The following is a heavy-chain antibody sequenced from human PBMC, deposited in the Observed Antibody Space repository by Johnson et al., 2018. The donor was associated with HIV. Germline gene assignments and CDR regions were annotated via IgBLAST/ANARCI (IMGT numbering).Heavy chain of an antibody. J-gene: IGHJ3*02. V-gene: IGHV3-30-3*01. D-gene: IGHD6-19*01. CDR3: ARGDSSGWYRYAFDI. CDR2: ISYDGSNK. CDR1: GFTFSSYA. Sequence: QMLLVESGGGLVKLAGSLRLSCAPSGFTFSSYAMHWVRQAPGKGLEWVAVISYDGSNKYYADSVKGRFTISRDNSKNTLYLQMNSLRAEDTAVYYCARGDSSGWYRYAFDIWGQGTMVTVSS.